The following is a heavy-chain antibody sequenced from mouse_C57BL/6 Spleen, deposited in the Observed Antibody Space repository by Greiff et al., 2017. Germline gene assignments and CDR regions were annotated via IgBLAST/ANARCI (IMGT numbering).Heavy chain of an antibody. V-gene: IGHV10-3*01. Sequence: EVQGVESGGGLVQPKGSLKLSCAASGFTFNTYAMHWVRQAPGKGLEWVARIRSKSSNYATYYADSVKDRFTISRDDSQSMLYLQMNNLKTEDTARYYCVRDDIYRPSYGGFFAYWGQGTLVTVSA. CDR3: VRDDIYRPSYGGFFAY. J-gene: IGHJ3*01. CDR1: GFTFNTYA. D-gene: IGHD1-1*01. CDR2: IRSKSSNYAT.